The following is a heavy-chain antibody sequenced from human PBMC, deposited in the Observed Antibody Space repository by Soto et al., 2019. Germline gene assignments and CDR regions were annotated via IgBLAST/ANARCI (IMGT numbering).Heavy chain of an antibody. Sequence: QVQLQLWGAGLLKPSETLSLTCAVYGGSFSDFYWTWIHQLPGKGLEWIGEINHSGNTNYNPSLKSRVAISVDTSKNQFSLNLDSVTAADTAVYYCGPRGAVADPRGYWGQGTLVTVSS. CDR2: INHSGNT. CDR3: GPRGAVADPRGY. D-gene: IGHD6-19*01. CDR1: GGSFSDFY. V-gene: IGHV4-34*01. J-gene: IGHJ4*02.